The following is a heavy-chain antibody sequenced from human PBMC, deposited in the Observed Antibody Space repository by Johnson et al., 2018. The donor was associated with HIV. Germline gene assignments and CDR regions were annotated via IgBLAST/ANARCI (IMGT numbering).Heavy chain of an antibody. CDR1: GFTFDDYA. CDR2: ISLHRGNL. Sequence: VQLVESGGGLVQPGRSLRLSCAASGFTFDDYAMHWVRQAPGKGLEWVSSISLHRGNLGYADSVKGRFTISRDHAKKSLYLQMNSLRTEDTALYYCAKDIDSSGYGNDAFDIWGQGTMVTVSS. V-gene: IGHV3-9*01. D-gene: IGHD3-22*01. J-gene: IGHJ3*02. CDR3: AKDIDSSGYGNDAFDI.